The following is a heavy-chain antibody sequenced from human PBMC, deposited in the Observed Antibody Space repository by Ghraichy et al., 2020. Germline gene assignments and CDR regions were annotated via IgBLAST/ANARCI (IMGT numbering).Heavy chain of an antibody. CDR3: ARRGAYYYGSGSYFRGAQFDY. CDR2: INHSGST. CDR1: GGSFSGYY. V-gene: IGHV4-34*01. Sequence: SETLSLTCAVYGGSFSGYYWSWIRQPPGKGLEWIGEINHSGSTNYNPSLKSRVTISVDTSKNQFSLKLSSVTAADTAVYYCARRGAYYYGSGSYFRGAQFDYWGQGTLVTVSS. D-gene: IGHD3-10*01. J-gene: IGHJ4*02.